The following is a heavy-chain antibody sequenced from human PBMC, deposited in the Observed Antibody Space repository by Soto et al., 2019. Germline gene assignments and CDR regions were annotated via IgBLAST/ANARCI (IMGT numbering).Heavy chain of an antibody. CDR1: GGSISSSSYY. Sequence: SETLSLTCTASGGSISSSSYYWGWIRQPPGKGLEWIGSIYHSGSTNYNPSLKSRVTISVDTSKNQFSLKLSSVSAADTAVYYCARQAYCSGGSCYFLYYFDYWGQGTLVTVSS. J-gene: IGHJ4*02. V-gene: IGHV4-39*01. D-gene: IGHD2-15*01. CDR2: IYHSGST. CDR3: ARQAYCSGGSCYFLYYFDY.